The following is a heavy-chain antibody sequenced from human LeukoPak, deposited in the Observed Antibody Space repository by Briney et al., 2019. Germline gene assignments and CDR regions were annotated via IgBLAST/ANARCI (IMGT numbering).Heavy chain of an antibody. CDR1: GFTFTGYA. V-gene: IGHV3-43*02. CDR2: ISGDGGST. CDR3: ALIAVAGTPFDY. D-gene: IGHD6-19*01. J-gene: IGHJ4*02. Sequence: GGSLRLSCAASGFTFTGYAMTWVRQAPGKGLEWVSLISGDGGSTYYADSVKGRFTISRDNSKNSLYLQMNSLRTEDTALYYCALIAVAGTPFDYWGQGTLVTVSS.